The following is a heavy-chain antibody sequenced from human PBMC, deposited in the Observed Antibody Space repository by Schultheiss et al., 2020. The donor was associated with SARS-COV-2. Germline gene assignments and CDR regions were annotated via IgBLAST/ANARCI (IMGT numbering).Heavy chain of an antibody. CDR2: IWYDGSNK. D-gene: IGHD6-19*01. J-gene: IGHJ4*02. CDR3: ARGRIAVAGKGTGHYFDY. CDR1: GFTFSSYG. Sequence: GGSLRLSCAASGFTFSSYGMHWVRQAPGKGLEWVAVIWYDGSNKYYADSVKGRFTISRDNSKNTLYLQMNSLRAEDTAVYYCARGRIAVAGKGTGHYFDYWGQGTLVTVSS. V-gene: IGHV3-33*01.